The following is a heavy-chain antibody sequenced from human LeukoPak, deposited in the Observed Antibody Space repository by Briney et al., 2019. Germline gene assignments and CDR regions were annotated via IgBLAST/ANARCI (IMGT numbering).Heavy chain of an antibody. D-gene: IGHD6-13*01. CDR2: IQQHGSET. Sequence: GGSLRLSCEGSGFTFSNYWMSWVRQAPGKGLEWVANIQQHGSETYYGDSVKGRFTISRDNAKNSLYLQMNSLRADDTAVYYCARGLAAAGTRGPYWGQGTLVTVSS. J-gene: IGHJ4*02. CDR3: ARGLAAAGTRGPY. CDR1: GFTFSNYW. V-gene: IGHV3-7*04.